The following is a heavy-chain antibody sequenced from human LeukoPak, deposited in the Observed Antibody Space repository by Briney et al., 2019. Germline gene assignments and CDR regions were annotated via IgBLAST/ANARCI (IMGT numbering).Heavy chain of an antibody. Sequence: GGSLRLSCAASGFTFSRYWMSWLRQAPGKGLEWVANIKQDGSEKNYVESVKGRFTISRDNAKNSLYLQTNSLRAEDTAVYYCARAGQEWFGELGFDQWGQGTLVIVSS. CDR2: IKQDGSEK. D-gene: IGHD3-10*01. CDR1: GFTFSRYW. V-gene: IGHV3-7*01. J-gene: IGHJ4*02. CDR3: ARAGQEWFGELGFDQ.